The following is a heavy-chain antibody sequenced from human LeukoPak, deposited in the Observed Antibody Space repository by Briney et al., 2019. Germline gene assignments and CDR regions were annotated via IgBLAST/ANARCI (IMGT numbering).Heavy chain of an antibody. CDR2: IYYTGST. J-gene: IGHJ6*03. CDR1: GGSISSSSYY. V-gene: IGHV4-39*01. D-gene: IGHD3-10*01. Sequence: RSSETLSLTCTVSGGSISSSSYYWGWIRQPPGKGLEWIGSIYYTGSTYYNPSLKSRVTISVDTSKNQFSLKLSSVTAADTAVYYCARRASVVREWFGENPARYYMDVWGKGTTVTISS. CDR3: ARRASVVREWFGENPARYYMDV.